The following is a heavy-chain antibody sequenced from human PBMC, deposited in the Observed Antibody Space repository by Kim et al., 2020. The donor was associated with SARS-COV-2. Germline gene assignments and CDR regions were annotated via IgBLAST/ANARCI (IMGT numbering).Heavy chain of an antibody. J-gene: IGHJ4*03. Sequence: GGSLRLSCAASGFTFSSYAMSWVRQAPGKGLEWVSAISGSCGNTYYADSVKGRFTISRDNSKNTLYLQMNSLRAEDTALYYCASKGDYYDSSGYYLLGDYWGDGSLGSVSP. CDR3: ASKGDYYDSSGYYLLGDY. D-gene: IGHD3-22*01. CDR1: GFTFSSYA. CDR2: ISGSCGNT. V-gene: IGHV3-23*01.